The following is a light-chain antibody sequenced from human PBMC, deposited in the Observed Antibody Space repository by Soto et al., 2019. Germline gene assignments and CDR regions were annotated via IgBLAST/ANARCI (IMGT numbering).Light chain of an antibody. CDR3: SAYAGSNNFV. V-gene: IGLV2-8*01. Sequence: QSVLTQPASVSGSPGQSITISCTGTSSDVGGYNYVSWYQHHPGKAPKVMIYEVSQRPSGVPDRFSGSKSGNTASLTVSGLQTEDEADYYCSAYAGSNNFVFGSGTKVTVL. CDR1: SSDVGGYNY. CDR2: EVS. J-gene: IGLJ1*01.